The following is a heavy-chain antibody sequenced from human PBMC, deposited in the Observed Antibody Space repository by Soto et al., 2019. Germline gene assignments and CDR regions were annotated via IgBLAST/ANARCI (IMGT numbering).Heavy chain of an antibody. D-gene: IGHD3-22*01. CDR1: GFTFGNAW. CDR3: TTAPRDYYDSSGPRY. V-gene: IGHV3-15*01. J-gene: IGHJ4*02. Sequence: GGSLRLSCAAPGFTFGNAWMNWVRQAPGKGLEWVGRIKSKTDGGTTDYAAPVKGRFTISRDDSKNTLFLQMNSPKTEDTAVYYCTTAPRDYYDSSGPRYWGQGTLVTVSS. CDR2: IKSKTDGGTT.